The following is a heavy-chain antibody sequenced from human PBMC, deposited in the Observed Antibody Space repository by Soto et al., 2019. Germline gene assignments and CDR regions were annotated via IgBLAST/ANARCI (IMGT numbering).Heavy chain of an antibody. Sequence: GPSVEVSCKASGYTFTRYTMNWVRQAPGQRLEWMGWINPDNGNTKSSQKFQNRVIITRDTSASTAYMDLSSLRSEDTAVYYCARGIATGQLDPWGQGTLVTVSS. CDR1: GYTFTRYT. CDR2: INPDNGNT. D-gene: IGHD2-15*01. CDR3: ARGIATGQLDP. V-gene: IGHV1-3*01. J-gene: IGHJ5*02.